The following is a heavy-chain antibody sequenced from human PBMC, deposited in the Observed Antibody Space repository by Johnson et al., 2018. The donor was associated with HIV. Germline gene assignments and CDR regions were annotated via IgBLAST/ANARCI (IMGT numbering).Heavy chain of an antibody. Sequence: VQLAESGGRVVRPGGSLKLSCAASGFTFDDFGMSWVRQAPGKGLEWVSGLNWNGGTTFYADSVKCRFTIPRDNAKNSLYLQMNSLRAEDTALYYCARPIFGVVSSPVDAFGVWGQGTMVTVSS. CDR3: ARPIFGVVSSPVDAFGV. CDR1: GFTFDDFG. CDR2: LNWNGGTT. V-gene: IGHV3-20*04. D-gene: IGHD3-3*01. J-gene: IGHJ3*01.